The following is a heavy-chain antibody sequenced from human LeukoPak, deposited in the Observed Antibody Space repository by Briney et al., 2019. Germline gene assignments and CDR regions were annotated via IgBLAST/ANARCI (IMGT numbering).Heavy chain of an antibody. CDR1: GYTFTGYY. CDR2: INPNSGGT. CDR3: ARGPSNTWWVYSSGSNWFDP. Sequence: ASVKVSCKASGYTFTGYYMHWVRQAPGQGLEWMGWINPNSGGTNYAQKFQGRVTMTRDTSISTAYMELSRLRSDDTAVYYCARGPSNTWWVYSSGSNWFDPWGQGTLVTVSS. J-gene: IGHJ5*02. V-gene: IGHV1-2*02. D-gene: IGHD6-19*01.